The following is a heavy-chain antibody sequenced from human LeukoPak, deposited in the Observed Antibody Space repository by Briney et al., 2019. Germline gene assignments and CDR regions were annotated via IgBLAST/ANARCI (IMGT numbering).Heavy chain of an antibody. J-gene: IGHJ4*02. CDR1: GFTFSNYW. D-gene: IGHD6-13*01. CDR2: IKEDGSEK. Sequence: QPGGSLRLSCAASGFTFSNYWMSWVRQAPGQGLVWVANIKEDGSEKYYVDSVKGRFTISRDNARNSLYLQMNSLRAEDTAVYYCASGRQLGYWGQGTLVTVSS. V-gene: IGHV3-7*01. CDR3: ASGRQLGY.